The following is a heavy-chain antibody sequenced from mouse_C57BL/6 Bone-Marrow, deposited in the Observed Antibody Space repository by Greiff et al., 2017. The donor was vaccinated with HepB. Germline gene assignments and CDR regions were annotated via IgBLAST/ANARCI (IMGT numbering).Heavy chain of an antibody. D-gene: IGHD2-4*01. V-gene: IGHV1-55*01. CDR2: IYPGSGST. CDR3: ARTRIYYDYEGFAY. CDR1: GYTFTSYW. Sequence: VQLQQPGAELVKPGASVKMSCKASGYTFTSYWITWVKQRPGQGLEWIGDIYPGSGSTNYNEKFKSKATLTVDTSSSTAYMQLSSLTSEDSAVYNCARTRIYYDYEGFAYWGQGTLVTVSA. J-gene: IGHJ3*01.